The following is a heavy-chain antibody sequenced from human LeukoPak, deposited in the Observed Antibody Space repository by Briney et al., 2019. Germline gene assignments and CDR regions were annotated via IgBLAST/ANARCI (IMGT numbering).Heavy chain of an antibody. V-gene: IGHV3-23*01. J-gene: IGHJ1*01. CDR3: AREASGSYFHN. CDR2: ISGGGGST. CDR1: GFTFTSYS. Sequence: PGGSLRLSCAASGFTFTSYSMNWVRQAPGKGLEWVSTISGGGGSTYYADSVKGRFTISRDTSRNTLYLQMNILRAEDTAVYYCAREASGSYFHNWGQGTLVTVSS. D-gene: IGHD1-26*01.